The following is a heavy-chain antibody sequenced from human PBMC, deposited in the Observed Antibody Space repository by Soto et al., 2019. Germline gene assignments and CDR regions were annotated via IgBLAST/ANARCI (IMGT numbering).Heavy chain of an antibody. CDR1: GFTFRSFT. D-gene: IGHD6-13*01. J-gene: IGHJ5*02. Sequence: GGSLRLSCAASGFTFRSFTMNWVRQAPGKGLEWVSTISSNSAYIYYTDALRGRFTISRDNAKNSLHLQMNSLRSEDTAVYYCTRDASRDSSARGWFDPWGPGTLVTVSS. CDR2: ISSNSAYI. V-gene: IGHV3-21*01. CDR3: TRDASRDSSARGWFDP.